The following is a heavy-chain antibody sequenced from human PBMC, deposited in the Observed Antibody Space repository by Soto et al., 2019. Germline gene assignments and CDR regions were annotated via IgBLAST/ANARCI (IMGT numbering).Heavy chain of an antibody. CDR3: ARGRGSTGYLGREHYFDY. J-gene: IGHJ4*01. V-gene: IGHV3-66*01. Sequence: GGSLRLSCAASGFTFSTFSMNWVRQAPGKGLEWVSIIDIGGNTYYADSVKDRFTISRDNSRNTLYLHMDSLRAEDTAVYYCARGRGSTGYLGREHYFDYWGQGTLVTVS. CDR2: IDIGGNT. D-gene: IGHD2-2*01. CDR1: GFTFSTFS.